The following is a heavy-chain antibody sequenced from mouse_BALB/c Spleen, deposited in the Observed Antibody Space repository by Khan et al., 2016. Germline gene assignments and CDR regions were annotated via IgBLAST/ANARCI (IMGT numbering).Heavy chain of an antibody. CDR2: INTSSGYT. Sequence: QVQLQQSGAELAKPWASVKMSCKASGYTFTSYWMHWVKQRPGQGLEWIGYINTSSGYTEYNQKFKDKATLTADKSSSTVYMQLSSLTSEDSADYYGSRDEEGFDYWGQGTPVTVSA. J-gene: IGHJ3*01. CDR1: GYTFTSYW. V-gene: IGHV1-7*01. CDR3: SRDEEGFDY.